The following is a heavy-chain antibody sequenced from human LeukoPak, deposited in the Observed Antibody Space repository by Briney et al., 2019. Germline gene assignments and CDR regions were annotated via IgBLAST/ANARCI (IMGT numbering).Heavy chain of an antibody. J-gene: IGHJ6*02. CDR2: IYTSGST. V-gene: IGHV4-4*07. Sequence: PSETLSLTCTVSGGSISSYYWSWIRQPAGKGLEWIGRIYTSGSTNYSPSLKSRVTMSVDTSKNQFSLKLSSVTAADTAVYYCARDLVSSSWLSANYYYYYYGMDVWGQGTTVTVSS. CDR3: ARDLVSSSWLSANYYYYYYGMDV. D-gene: IGHD6-13*01. CDR1: GGSISSYY.